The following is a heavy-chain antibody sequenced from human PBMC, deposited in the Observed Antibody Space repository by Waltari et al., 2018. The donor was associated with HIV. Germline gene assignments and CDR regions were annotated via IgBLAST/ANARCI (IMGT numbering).Heavy chain of an antibody. CDR3: ARAGVVPALFDL. V-gene: IGHV4-38-2*01. J-gene: IGHJ2*01. CDR1: GYSITSDDN. D-gene: IGHD3-3*01. Sequence: QVQLQESGPGLLKPSETLSLTCVVSGYSITSDDNWGWVRQPPGKGLEWIGSVYHSGSTLQHPSLNSRGTISIDTSKSQFSLKLSSVTAADTAVYFCARAGVVPALFDLWGRGTLVTVSS. CDR2: VYHSGST.